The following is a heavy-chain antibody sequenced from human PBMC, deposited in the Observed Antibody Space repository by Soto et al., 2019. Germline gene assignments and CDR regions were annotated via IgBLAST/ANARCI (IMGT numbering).Heavy chain of an antibody. CDR3: ARRRITIFGVVIFRDGMDV. J-gene: IGHJ6*02. V-gene: IGHV1-8*01. Sequence: GASVKVSCKASRYTFTSYDINWVRQATGQGREWMGWMNPNSCNTGYAQKFQGSLTMTSNNSISTAYMEPSSPRAEGRAVYYCARRRITIFGVVIFRDGMDVWGQGATVPVSS. CDR1: RYTFTSYD. D-gene: IGHD3-3*01. CDR2: MNPNSCNT.